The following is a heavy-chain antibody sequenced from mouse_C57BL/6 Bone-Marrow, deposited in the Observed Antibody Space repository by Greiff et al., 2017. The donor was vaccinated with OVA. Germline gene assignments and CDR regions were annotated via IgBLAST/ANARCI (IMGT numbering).Heavy chain of an antibody. J-gene: IGHJ2*01. CDR1: GYTFTSYW. V-gene: IGHV1-69*01. CDR2: IDPSDSYT. CDR3: ARSPYYYGSSLYYFDY. Sequence: VKLMESGAELVMPGASVKLSCKASGYTFTSYWMHWVKQRPGQGLEWIGEIDPSDSYTNYNQKFKGKSTLTVDKSSSTAYMQLSSLTSEDSAVYYCARSPYYYGSSLYYFDYWGQGTTLTVSS. D-gene: IGHD1-1*01.